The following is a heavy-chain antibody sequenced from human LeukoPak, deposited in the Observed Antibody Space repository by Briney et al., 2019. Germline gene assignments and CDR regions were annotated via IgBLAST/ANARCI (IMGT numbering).Heavy chain of an antibody. CDR2: ISGSGGST. D-gene: IGHD2-15*01. J-gene: IGHJ4*02. CDR1: GFTFSSYS. V-gene: IGHV3-23*01. CDR3: AKSSLVTPYDY. Sequence: PGGSLRFSCAASGFTFSSYSMNWVRQAPGKGLEWVSSISGSGGSTYYADYVKGRFTISRDNSKNTLDLQMNSLRAEDTAVYYCAKSSLVTPYDYWGQGTLVSVSS.